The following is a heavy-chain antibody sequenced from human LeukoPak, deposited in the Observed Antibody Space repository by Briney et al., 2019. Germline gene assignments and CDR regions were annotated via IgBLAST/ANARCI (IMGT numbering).Heavy chain of an antibody. J-gene: IGHJ4*02. V-gene: IGHV3-20*04. CDR1: GFTFDEYG. D-gene: IGHD1-26*01. CDR2: INWDGGST. Sequence: GGSLRLSCAASGFTFDEYGVSWIRQAPGKGLEWVSSINWDGGSTAYADSVQGRFTISRDNAKNSLHLQMKSLRAEDTALYYCARDSFSGSSLDYWGQGTLVTVSS. CDR3: ARDSFSGSSLDY.